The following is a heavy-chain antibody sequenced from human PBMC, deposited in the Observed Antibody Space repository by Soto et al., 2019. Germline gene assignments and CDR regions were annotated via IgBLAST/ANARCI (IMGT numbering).Heavy chain of an antibody. Sequence: SATLSLTCTVSGGSISSGDYYWSWIRQHPGKGLEWIGTIYFSGTTYYNPSLKSRVTISVDTSKSQFSLKLSSVTAADTAVYYCARRDRSGFSYWLDTWGQGTLVTVSS. J-gene: IGHJ5*02. D-gene: IGHD3-22*01. CDR2: IYFSGTT. CDR3: ARRDRSGFSYWLDT. V-gene: IGHV4-31*03. CDR1: GGSISSGDYY.